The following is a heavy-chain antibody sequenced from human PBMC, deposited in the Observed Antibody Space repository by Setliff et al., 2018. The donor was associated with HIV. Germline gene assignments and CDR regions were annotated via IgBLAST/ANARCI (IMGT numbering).Heavy chain of an antibody. V-gene: IGHV4-61*02. Sequence: SETLSLTCSVSRGSISSGSYYWSWIRQPAGKGLEWIGRIYTSGSTNYSPSLKSRVTISVDMSKKQSSLELSSVTAADTAVYYCTTTNYYEISGFYYYYMDVWGKGTTVTVSS. CDR2: IYTSGST. CDR3: TTTNYYEISGFYYYYMDV. D-gene: IGHD3-22*01. J-gene: IGHJ6*03. CDR1: RGSISSGSYY.